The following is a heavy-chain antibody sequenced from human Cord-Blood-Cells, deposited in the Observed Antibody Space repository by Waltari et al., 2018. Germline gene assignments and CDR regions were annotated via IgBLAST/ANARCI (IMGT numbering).Heavy chain of an antibody. CDR3: ARGRGYCSSTSCLYYYMDV. Sequence: EVQLVESGGGLIQPGGSLRLPFAASGFTVSSNYLSWARQAPGKGLGWVSVIYSGGSTYYADSVKGRFTISRDNSKNTLYLQMNSLRAEDTAVYYCARGRGYCSSTSCLYYYMDVWGKGTTVTVSS. CDR1: GFTVSSNY. CDR2: IYSGGST. V-gene: IGHV3-53*01. J-gene: IGHJ6*03. D-gene: IGHD2-2*01.